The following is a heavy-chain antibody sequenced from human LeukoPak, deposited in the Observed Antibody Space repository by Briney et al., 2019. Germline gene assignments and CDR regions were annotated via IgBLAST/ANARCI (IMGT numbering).Heavy chain of an antibody. D-gene: IGHD4-17*01. J-gene: IGHJ4*02. V-gene: IGHV3-74*01. CDR2: INSDGSST. Sequence: GGSLRLSCAASGFTFSSYWMHWVRHAPGKGLVWVSRINSDGSSTSYADSVKGRFTISRDNSKNTLYLQMNSLRADDTAVYYCAKGFQTYGELSFDGWGQGTLVAVSS. CDR1: GFTFSSYW. CDR3: AKGFQTYGELSFDG.